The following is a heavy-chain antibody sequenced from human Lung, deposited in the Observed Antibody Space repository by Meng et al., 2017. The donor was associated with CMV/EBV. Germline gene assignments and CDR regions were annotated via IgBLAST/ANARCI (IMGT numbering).Heavy chain of an antibody. CDR1: GFTFSSYH. J-gene: IGHJ4*02. Sequence: GGSLRLXCAASGFTFSSYHMSWVRQAPGKGLEWVSSITSSDTYKYYPDSLKGRFTISRDNARKLLYLQINNLRAEDTAVYYCAREFSSGYLYFDFWGQGTLFTVSS. D-gene: IGHD3-9*01. V-gene: IGHV3-21*01. CDR2: ITSSDTYK. CDR3: AREFSSGYLYFDF.